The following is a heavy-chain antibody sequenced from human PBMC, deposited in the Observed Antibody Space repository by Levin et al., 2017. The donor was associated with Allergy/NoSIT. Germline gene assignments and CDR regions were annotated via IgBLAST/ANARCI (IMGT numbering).Heavy chain of an antibody. CDR1: GFTFSSHA. V-gene: IGHV3-30*03. D-gene: IGHD2-15*01. CDR2: VSYDGNNK. Sequence: QAGGSLRLSCAASGFTFSSHAMHWVRQAPGKGLEWVAVVSYDGNNKYYTDSVKGRFTISRDNSRNTLFLEMNSLRVEDRAVYYCERESSRGIAVVAAATGDLDYWGQGTLVTVSS. CDR3: ERESSRGIAVVAAATGDLDY. J-gene: IGHJ4*02.